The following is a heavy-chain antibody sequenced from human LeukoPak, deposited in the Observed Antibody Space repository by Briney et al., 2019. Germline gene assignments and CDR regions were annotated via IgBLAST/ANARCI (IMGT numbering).Heavy chain of an antibody. J-gene: IGHJ4*02. Sequence: GGSLRLSCAASGFTVSNDYMSWVRQAPGKGLEWVSVIYSGGSTYYADSVKGRFTISRDNSKNTLYLQMNSLRAEDTAVYYCAKGKAAAGTSPFDYWGQGTLVTVSS. CDR1: GFTVSNDY. CDR2: IYSGGST. V-gene: IGHV3-53*01. CDR3: AKGKAAAGTSPFDY. D-gene: IGHD6-13*01.